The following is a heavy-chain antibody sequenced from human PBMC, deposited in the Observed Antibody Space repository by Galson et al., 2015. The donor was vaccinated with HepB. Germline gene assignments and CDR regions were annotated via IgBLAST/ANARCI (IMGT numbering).Heavy chain of an antibody. D-gene: IGHD6-19*01. Sequence: LRLSCAASGFSFSSYSMNWVRQAPGKGLEWVSYISSSGSNVYYADSVEGRFIISRDSAKYSVYLQTNSLRDDDTAVYYCARDRLGYYGMDVWGLGTTVTVSS. V-gene: IGHV3-48*02. CDR3: ARDRLGYYGMDV. CDR1: GFSFSSYS. J-gene: IGHJ6*02. CDR2: ISSSGSNV.